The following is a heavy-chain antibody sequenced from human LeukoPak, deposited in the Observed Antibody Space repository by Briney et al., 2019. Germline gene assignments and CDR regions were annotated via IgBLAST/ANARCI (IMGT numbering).Heavy chain of an antibody. V-gene: IGHV4-34*01. D-gene: IGHD6-19*01. J-gene: IGHJ3*02. CDR3: ARIGIAVAGYDAFDI. CDR2: INHSGST. Sequence: PPETLSLTCAVYGGSFSGYYWSWIRQPPGKGLEWIGEINHSGSTNYNPSLKSRVTISVDTSKNQFSLKLSSVTAADTAVYYCARIGIAVAGYDAFDIWGQGTMVTVSS. CDR1: GGSFSGYY.